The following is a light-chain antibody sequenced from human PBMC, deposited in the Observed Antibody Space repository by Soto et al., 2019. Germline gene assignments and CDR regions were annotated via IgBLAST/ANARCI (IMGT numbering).Light chain of an antibody. Sequence: DIQMTQSPSTLSASVGDRVTITCRATQSISRLLAWYQQKPGKAPKVLIWDASTLQRGVPSRFSGSGSGTEFTFTIISLQPDDFATYYCQQYTDYSTWTFGQGTKVEIK. CDR1: QSISRL. CDR2: DAS. CDR3: QQYTDYSTWT. J-gene: IGKJ1*01. V-gene: IGKV1-5*01.